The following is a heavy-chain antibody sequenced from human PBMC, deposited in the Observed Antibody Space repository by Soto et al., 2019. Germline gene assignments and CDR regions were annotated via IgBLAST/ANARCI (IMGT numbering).Heavy chain of an antibody. Sequence: ASVKVSGKGSRCAVTTYGIHWLRQAPGQRVEWLGWINAGNGDTKYSEKMQGRVTITRDTFANTAYMELSSLGFEDTAVYFCAKGSVVAVVQTGGDLALDYWRQGTQVILSS. CDR1: RCAVTTYG. CDR3: AKGSVVAVVQTGGDLALDY. V-gene: IGHV1-3*01. CDR2: INAGNGDT. J-gene: IGHJ4*02. D-gene: IGHD2-21*01.